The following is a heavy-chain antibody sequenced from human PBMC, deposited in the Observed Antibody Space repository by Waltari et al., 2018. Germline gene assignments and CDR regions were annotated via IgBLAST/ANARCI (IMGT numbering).Heavy chain of an antibody. J-gene: IGHJ6*02. CDR2: ISYNGRNI. V-gene: IGHV3-30*04. Sequence: QVQLVEAGGGVVQPGRSLRLSCPASEFTFGSYVMHWVRQAPGKGLEWVAVISYNGRNIYYVDSVKGRFTISRDNSNKTLYLQMNSLRPEDTAVYYCARDYCDRTNCHGMDVWGQGTTVTVSS. CDR1: EFTFGSYV. CDR3: ARDYCDRTNCHGMDV. D-gene: IGHD3-22*01.